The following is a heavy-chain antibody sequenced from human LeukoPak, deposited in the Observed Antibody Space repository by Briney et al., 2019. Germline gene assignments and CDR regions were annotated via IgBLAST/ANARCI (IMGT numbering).Heavy chain of an antibody. CDR2: ISSDGNDK. CDR1: GVTFSSYG. J-gene: IGHJ4*02. V-gene: IGHV3-30*03. Sequence: VGSLRLSCAASGVTFSSYGTHWVRQAPGKGLEWVALISSDGNDKLYGDSVKGRFTISRDDSKSTLYLQMNSLRAEDTAVYYCARLAYSSSRYSYFDYWGQGTLVTVSS. CDR3: ARLAYSSSRYSYFDY. D-gene: IGHD6-13*01.